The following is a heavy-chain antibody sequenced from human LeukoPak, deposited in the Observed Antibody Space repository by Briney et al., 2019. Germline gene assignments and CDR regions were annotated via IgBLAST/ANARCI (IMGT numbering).Heavy chain of an antibody. Sequence: GGSLRLSCEASGFTFNKFAMSWVRQAPGKGPEWVSAIGSSGATTFYADSVKGRCTISRDNSKNTVYLQMNSLRAEDTAVFYCARWTGSNSGGSLDYWGQGTLVTVSS. CDR3: ARWTGSNSGGSLDY. V-gene: IGHV3-23*01. J-gene: IGHJ4*02. CDR2: IGSSGATT. D-gene: IGHD2-15*01. CDR1: GFTFNKFA.